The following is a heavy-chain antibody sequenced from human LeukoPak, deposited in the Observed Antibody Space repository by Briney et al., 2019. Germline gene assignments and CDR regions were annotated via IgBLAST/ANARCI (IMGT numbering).Heavy chain of an antibody. CDR3: AKDGKVGLYYFDY. Sequence: GGSLRLSCAVSGFTFSNYAMSWVRQAPEKGLEWVSAISGSGGSTYYADSVKGRFTISRDNSKNTLYLQMNSLRAEDTAVYYCAKDGKVGLYYFDYWGQGTLVTVSS. D-gene: IGHD1-26*01. V-gene: IGHV3-23*01. J-gene: IGHJ4*02. CDR1: GFTFSNYA. CDR2: ISGSGGST.